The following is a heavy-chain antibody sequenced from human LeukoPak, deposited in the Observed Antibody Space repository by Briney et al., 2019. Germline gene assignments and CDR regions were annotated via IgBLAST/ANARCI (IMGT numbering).Heavy chain of an antibody. D-gene: IGHD2-2*01. CDR1: GYTFTRYG. CDR2: VLPNTGAT. J-gene: IGHJ5*02. V-gene: IGHV1-2*02. Sequence: ASVKVSCKASGYTFTRYGISWVRPAPGQGLEWLGWVLPNTGATDHAQNFQGRVTVTRDTSMSTTYVELSRLTSADTAVYYCASYASGYNWLKVWGQGTLVTVSS. CDR3: ASYASGYNWLKV.